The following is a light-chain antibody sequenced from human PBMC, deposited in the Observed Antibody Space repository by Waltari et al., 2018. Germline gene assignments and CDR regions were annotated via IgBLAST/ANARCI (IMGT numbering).Light chain of an antibody. V-gene: IGKV1-39*01. CDR2: AAS. Sequence: DIQLTQSPSSLSASVGDRVTIICRSSQNMDNYLNWYQQKAGKAPKLLIYAASNLQGGGSSRFSGSGSGTEFTLSISHLQPEDFATYYCQQTFSTPPQMYTFGQGTKLDIK. CDR3: QQTFSTPPQMYT. CDR1: QNMDNY. J-gene: IGKJ2*01.